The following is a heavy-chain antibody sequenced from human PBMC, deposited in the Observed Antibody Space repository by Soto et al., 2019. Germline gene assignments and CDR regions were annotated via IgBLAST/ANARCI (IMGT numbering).Heavy chain of an antibody. D-gene: IGHD2-21*02. Sequence: GGSLRLSCAASGFTFSSYSMNWVRQAPGKGLEWVSYISSSSSTIYYADSVKGRFTISRDNAKNSLYLQMNSLRAEDTAVYYCARDWVTSDYYMDVWGKGTTVTVSS. CDR1: GFTFSSYS. J-gene: IGHJ6*03. CDR2: ISSSSSTI. CDR3: ARDWVTSDYYMDV. V-gene: IGHV3-48*01.